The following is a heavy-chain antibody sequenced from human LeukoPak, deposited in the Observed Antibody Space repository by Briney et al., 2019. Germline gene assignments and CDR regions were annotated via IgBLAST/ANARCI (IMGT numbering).Heavy chain of an antibody. Sequence: SETLSLTCAVYGGSFSGYYWSWIRQPPGKGLEWIGEINHSGSTNYNPSLKSRVTISVDTSKNQFSLKLSSVTAADTAVYYRATVPYCSGGSCYRNWFDPWGHGTLVTVSS. CDR2: INHSGST. J-gene: IGHJ5*02. CDR3: ATVPYCSGGSCYRNWFDP. D-gene: IGHD2-15*01. CDR1: GGSFSGYY. V-gene: IGHV4-34*01.